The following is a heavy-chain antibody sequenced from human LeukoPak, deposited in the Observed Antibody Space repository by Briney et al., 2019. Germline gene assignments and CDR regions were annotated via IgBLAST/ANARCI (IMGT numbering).Heavy chain of an antibody. J-gene: IGHJ6*03. V-gene: IGHV1-2*02. Sequence: ASVKVSCKASGYTFTGYYMHWVRQAPGQGLEWMGWINPNSGGTNYAQKFQGRVTMTRDTSISTAYMELSRLRSDDTAVYYCARTSWIQLWPHYYYYYMDVWGKGTTVTVSS. CDR3: ARTSWIQLWPHYYYYYMDV. CDR2: INPNSGGT. CDR1: GYTFTGYY. D-gene: IGHD5-18*01.